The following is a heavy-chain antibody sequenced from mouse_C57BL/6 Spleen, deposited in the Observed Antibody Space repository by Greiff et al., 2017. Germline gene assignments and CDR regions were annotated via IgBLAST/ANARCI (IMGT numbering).Heavy chain of an antibody. D-gene: IGHD1-1*01. Sequence: EVKLMESEGGLVQPGSSMKLSCTASGFTFSDYYMAWVRQVPEKGLEWVANINYDGSSTYYLDSLKSRFIISRDNAKNILYLQMSSLKSEDTATYYCARAITTVVATDYAMDYWGQGTSVTVSS. J-gene: IGHJ4*01. CDR2: INYDGSST. CDR1: GFTFSDYY. CDR3: ARAITTVVATDYAMDY. V-gene: IGHV5-16*01.